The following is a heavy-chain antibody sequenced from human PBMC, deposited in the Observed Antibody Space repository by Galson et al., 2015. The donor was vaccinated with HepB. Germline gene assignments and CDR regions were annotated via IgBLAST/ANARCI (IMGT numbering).Heavy chain of an antibody. D-gene: IGHD6-25*01. V-gene: IGHV3-21*01. CDR2: IDSSSTYI. Sequence: SLRLSCAASGFTFSRYSMNWVRQAPGKGLDWVSSIDSSSTYIYCADSVRGRFTISRHNAKNSLYLQMNSLRAEDTAVYYCARDESRGEGDALYIWGPVSMVSVSS. CDR3: ARDESRGEGDALYI. J-gene: IGHJ3*02. CDR1: GFTFSRYS.